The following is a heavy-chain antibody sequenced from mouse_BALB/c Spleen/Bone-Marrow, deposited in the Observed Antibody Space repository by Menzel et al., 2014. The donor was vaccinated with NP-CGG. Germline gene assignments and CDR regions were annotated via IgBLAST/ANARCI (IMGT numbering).Heavy chain of an antibody. D-gene: IGHD2-1*01. CDR1: GFTFSSYG. Sequence: EVKLVESGGGLVQPGGSLKLSCAASGFTFSSYGMTWVCQTPDKRLELEASINSKGGSTHYPDSEKGQFTISRDNAKNTLSLQMSSLKSEDTAMYYCARGNYGNYVDYFDYWGQGTTLTVSS. CDR2: INSKGGST. J-gene: IGHJ2*01. V-gene: IGHV5-6-3*01. CDR3: ARGNYGNYVDYFDY.